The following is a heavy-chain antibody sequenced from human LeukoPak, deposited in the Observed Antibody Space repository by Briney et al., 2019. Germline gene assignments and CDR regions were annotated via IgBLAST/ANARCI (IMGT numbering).Heavy chain of an antibody. CDR3: ASHDILTPYRDY. CDR1: GGSISSYY. J-gene: IGHJ4*02. Sequence: SETLSLTCTVSGGSISSYYWSWIRQPAGKGLEWIGRIYTSGSTNYNPSLKSRVTMSVDTSKNQFSLKLSSVTAADTAVYYCASHDILTPYRDYWGQGTLVTVSS. D-gene: IGHD3-9*01. V-gene: IGHV4-4*07. CDR2: IYTSGST.